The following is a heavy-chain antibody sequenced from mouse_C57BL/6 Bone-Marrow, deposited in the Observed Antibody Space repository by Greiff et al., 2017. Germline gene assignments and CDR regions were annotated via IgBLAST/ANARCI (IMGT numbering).Heavy chain of an antibody. V-gene: IGHV1-50*01. CDR3: ARDYYGSSWYFDV. CDR1: GYTFTSYW. CDR2: IDPSDSYT. Sequence: VQLQQPGAELVKPGASVKLSCKASGYTFTSYWMQWVKQRSGQGLEWIGEIDPSDSYTNYNQKFKGKATLTVDTSSSTAYMQLSSLTSEDSAVYYCARDYYGSSWYFDVWGTGTTVTVSS. J-gene: IGHJ1*03. D-gene: IGHD1-1*01.